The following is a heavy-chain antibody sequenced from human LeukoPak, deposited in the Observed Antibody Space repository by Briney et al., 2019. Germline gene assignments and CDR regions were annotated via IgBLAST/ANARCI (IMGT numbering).Heavy chain of an antibody. D-gene: IGHD3-22*01. Sequence: SETLSLTCTVSGNSISSGDNYWSWIRQPAGKGLEWIGRIYTSGSTNYNPSLKSRVTISGDASKNQFSLRLSSVTAADTAVYYCARASYSYDINGWVPFDYWGQGTLVTVSS. CDR3: ARASYSYDINGWVPFDY. V-gene: IGHV4-61*02. CDR1: GNSISSGDNY. CDR2: IYTSGST. J-gene: IGHJ4*02.